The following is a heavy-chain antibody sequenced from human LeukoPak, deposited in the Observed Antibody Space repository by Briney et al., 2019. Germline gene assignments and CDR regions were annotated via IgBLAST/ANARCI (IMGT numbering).Heavy chain of an antibody. J-gene: IGHJ5*02. Sequence: ASVKVSCKASGYTFTGYYMHWVRQAPGQGLEWMGWINPNSGGTNYAQKFQGRVTMTRDTSISTAYMELSRLRSDDTAVYYCASNVPTIFGVVFNWFDPWGQGTLVTVSS. CDR1: GYTFTGYY. V-gene: IGHV1-2*02. CDR3: ASNVPTIFGVVFNWFDP. D-gene: IGHD3-3*01. CDR2: INPNSGGT.